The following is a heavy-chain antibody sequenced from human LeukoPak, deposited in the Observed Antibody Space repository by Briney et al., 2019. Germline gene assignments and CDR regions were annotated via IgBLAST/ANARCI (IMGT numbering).Heavy chain of an antibody. D-gene: IGHD1-26*01. J-gene: IGHJ4*02. Sequence: GALRLSCAASGFTFSSYDMHWVRQATGKGLEWVSAIGTAGDTYYPGSVKGRFTISRENAKNSLYLQMNSLRAEDTAVYYCARRKNQVGEFDYWGQGTLVTVSS. CDR2: IGTAGDT. CDR3: ARRKNQVGEFDY. CDR1: GFTFSSYD. V-gene: IGHV3-13*01.